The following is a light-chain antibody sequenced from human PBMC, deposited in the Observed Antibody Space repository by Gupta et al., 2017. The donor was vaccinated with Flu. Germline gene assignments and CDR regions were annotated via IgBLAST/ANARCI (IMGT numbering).Light chain of an antibody. Sequence: QSALTQPASVSGSPGQSVPISFTGTSRDVGAYYYVSCYQHHPGKAPKLMISEVGNRPSGVAGRFSGSKSGNTASLTISGLQAEDEADYYCSSYTSTNTVIFGGGTKLTVL. CDR2: EVG. J-gene: IGLJ2*01. CDR3: SSYTSTNTVI. V-gene: IGLV2-14*01. CDR1: SRDVGAYYY.